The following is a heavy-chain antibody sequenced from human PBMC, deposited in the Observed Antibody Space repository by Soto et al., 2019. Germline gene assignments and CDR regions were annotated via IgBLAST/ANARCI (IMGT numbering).Heavy chain of an antibody. J-gene: IGHJ4*02. Sequence: QVQLVESGGGLVKPGGSLRLSCAVSEVIFSGYSMNWIRQATGKGLEWISHISYSGNTIYYADSVKGRFTISRDNDKNSLYLQMNSLRADDTAIYYCTRRQGDYCDYWGQGAPVTVSS. CDR2: ISYSGNTI. CDR3: TRRQGDYCDY. V-gene: IGHV3-11*01. CDR1: EVIFSGYS.